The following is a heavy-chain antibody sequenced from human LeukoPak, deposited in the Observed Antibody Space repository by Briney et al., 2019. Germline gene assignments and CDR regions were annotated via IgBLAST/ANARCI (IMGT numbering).Heavy chain of an antibody. D-gene: IGHD7-27*01. J-gene: IGHJ4*02. CDR1: GFTFSSYA. CDR3: ATIGDRRTGELYRIDY. V-gene: IGHV3-30-3*01. CDR2: VSYDGSNK. Sequence: GGSLRLSCAASGFTFSSYAMHWVHQAPGKGLEWVAVVSYDGSNKYYADSVKGRFTISRDNSKNTLYLQMNSLRAEDAAVYYCATIGDRRTGELYRIDYWGQGTLVTVSS.